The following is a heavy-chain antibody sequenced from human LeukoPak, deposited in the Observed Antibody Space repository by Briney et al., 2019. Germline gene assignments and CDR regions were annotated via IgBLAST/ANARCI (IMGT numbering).Heavy chain of an antibody. Sequence: NSSETLSLTCTVSGGSISSSYWSWIRQPPGKGLEWIGYIYYSGNTNYNPSLKSRVTISVDTSKNQFSLKLTSVTAADTAVYYCARDHGWPYYFDYWGQGTLVTVSS. CDR2: IYYSGNT. V-gene: IGHV4-59*01. J-gene: IGHJ4*02. CDR3: ARDHGWPYYFDY. CDR1: GGSISSSY. D-gene: IGHD2-15*01.